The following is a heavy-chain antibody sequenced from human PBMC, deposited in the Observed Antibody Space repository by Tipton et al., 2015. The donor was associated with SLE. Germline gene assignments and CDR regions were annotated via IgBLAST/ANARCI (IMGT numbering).Heavy chain of an antibody. CDR2: ISYDGSDK. D-gene: IGHD4-11*01. CDR3: ARGKYSNHAFGY. CDR1: GFSFSNYG. Sequence: SLRLSCAASGFSFSNYGFHWVRQAPGKGLEWVAFISYDGSDKFYGDSVKGRFTISRDNSKNTLYLHMNGLRAEDTAVYYCARGKYSNHAFGYWGQGTLVTVSS. V-gene: IGHV3-30*03. J-gene: IGHJ4*02.